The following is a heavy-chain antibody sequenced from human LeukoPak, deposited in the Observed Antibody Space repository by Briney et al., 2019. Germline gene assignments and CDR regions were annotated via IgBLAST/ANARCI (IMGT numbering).Heavy chain of an antibody. D-gene: IGHD3-10*01. J-gene: IGHJ3*02. CDR3: ASHFGGRRVNTLHVGGDAFDI. Sequence: GGSLRLSCAASGFTVSSNYMSWVRQAPGKGLEWVSVIYSGGSTYYADSVKGRFTISRDNSKNTLYLQMNSLRAEDTAVYYCASHFGGRRVNTLHVGGDAFDIWGQGTMVTVSS. CDR1: GFTVSSNY. CDR2: IYSGGST. V-gene: IGHV3-66*04.